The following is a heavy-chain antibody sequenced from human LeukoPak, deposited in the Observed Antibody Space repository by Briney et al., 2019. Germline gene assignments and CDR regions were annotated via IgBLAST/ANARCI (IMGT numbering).Heavy chain of an antibody. Sequence: GGSLRLSCAATGFTFSTYAMSWVRQAPGKGLEWVSGISAGGASKYYADSVKGRFTISRDNSKNTLYLQMSSLGAEDTGVYYCAKEGGPAGFYEYWGQGTLVTVS. CDR3: AKEGGPAGFYEY. V-gene: IGHV3-23*01. CDR1: GFTFSTYA. J-gene: IGHJ4*02. D-gene: IGHD2-2*01. CDR2: ISAGGASK.